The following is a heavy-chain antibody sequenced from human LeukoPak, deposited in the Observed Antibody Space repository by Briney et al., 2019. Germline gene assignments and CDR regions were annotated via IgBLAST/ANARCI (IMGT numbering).Heavy chain of an antibody. D-gene: IGHD6-13*01. CDR3: ARRQQLGYIGFAFDP. V-gene: IGHV4-59*08. CDR2: IYYSGST. Sequence: SETLSLTCTVSGGSISSYYWSWFRQPPGKGLEWIGYIYYSGSTNYNPSLKSRVTISVDTSKNQFSLKLSSVTAADTAVYYCARRQQLGYIGFAFDPWGQGTLVTVSS. J-gene: IGHJ5*02. CDR1: GGSISSYY.